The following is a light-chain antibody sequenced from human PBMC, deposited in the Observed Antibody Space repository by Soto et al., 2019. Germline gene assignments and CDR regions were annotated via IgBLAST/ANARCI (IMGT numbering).Light chain of an antibody. V-gene: IGLV1-44*01. CDR2: SND. Sequence: QSVLTQPPSASGTPGQRVTISCSGTTSNIGSNPVNWYQQLPGTAPKLLIYSNDQRPSGVPDRFSGSKSGTSASLAISGLQSEDEADYHCAPWEDSLKGPVFGGGTKLTVL. J-gene: IGLJ3*02. CDR3: APWEDSLKGPV. CDR1: TSNIGSNP.